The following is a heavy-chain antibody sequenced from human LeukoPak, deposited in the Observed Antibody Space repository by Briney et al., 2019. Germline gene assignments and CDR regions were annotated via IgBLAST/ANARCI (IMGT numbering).Heavy chain of an antibody. J-gene: IGHJ4*02. Sequence: GGSLRLSCAASGFTFSSYAMHWVRQAPGKGLEWGTLISYDGSSKYYADSVKGRFTISRDSSKNTLYVQMNSLRPEDTAVYYCARGGYGGPLDYWGQGTLVTVSS. CDR1: GFTFSSYA. V-gene: IGHV3-30-3*01. CDR3: ARGGYGGPLDY. CDR2: ISYDGSSK. D-gene: IGHD4-23*01.